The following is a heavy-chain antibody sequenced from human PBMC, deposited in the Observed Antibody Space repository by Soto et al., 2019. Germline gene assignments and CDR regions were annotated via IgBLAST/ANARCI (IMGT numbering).Heavy chain of an antibody. J-gene: IGHJ4*02. CDR2: ISAYNDNT. V-gene: IGHV1-18*01. Sequence: QVPLVQSGAEVKKPGASVKVSCKASGYTFTTYGISWVRQAPGQGLEWMGWISAYNDNTNYAQKFQGRVTMTTDTSTSTAYMELRSLRSDDTAVYYCARDPQYYYDSSGYYYSDYWGQGTLVTVSS. CDR1: GYTFTTYG. D-gene: IGHD3-22*01. CDR3: ARDPQYYYDSSGYYYSDY.